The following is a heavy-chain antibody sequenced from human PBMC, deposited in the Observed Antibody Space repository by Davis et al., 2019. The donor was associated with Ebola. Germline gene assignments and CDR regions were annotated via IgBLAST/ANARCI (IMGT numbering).Heavy chain of an antibody. J-gene: IGHJ4*02. CDR1: GGSISSRSYY. D-gene: IGHD5-18*01. V-gene: IGHV4-39*01. CDR3: ARSGGWIQLWFGY. CDR2: IYDSGST. Sequence: MPSETLSLTCTVSGGSISSRSYYWGWIRQPPGKGLEWIGSIYDSGSTFYNPSLKSRVTISVDTSKNQFSLKLSSVTAADTAVYYCARSGGWIQLWFGYWGQGTLVTVSS.